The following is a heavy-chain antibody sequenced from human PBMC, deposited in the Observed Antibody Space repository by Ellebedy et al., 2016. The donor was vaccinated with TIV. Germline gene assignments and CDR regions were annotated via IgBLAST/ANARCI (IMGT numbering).Heavy chain of an antibody. J-gene: IGHJ4*01. CDR1: GYTFTAYQ. D-gene: IGHD3-10*01. V-gene: IGHV1-2*02. CDR2: INPNTGRT. CDR3: TRFYPSGIYSDF. Sequence: AASVKVSCKASGYTFTAYQIHWVRQAPGQGFDWMGWINPNTGRTDYAQKFQGRVTMTRATSISTAYMELSSLTSDDTAMYYCTRFYPSGIYSDFWGPGNLVSVSS.